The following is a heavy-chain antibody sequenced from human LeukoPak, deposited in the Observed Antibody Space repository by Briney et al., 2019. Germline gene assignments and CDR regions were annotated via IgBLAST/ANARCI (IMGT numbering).Heavy chain of an antibody. V-gene: IGHV3-23*01. J-gene: IGHJ4*02. CDR1: GFTFSSYA. D-gene: IGHD2-2*01. Sequence: GGSLRLSCAASGFTFSSYAMGWVRQAPGKGLEWVSAISGSGGSTYYADSVKGRFTISRDNSKNTLYLQMNSLRAEDTAVYYCAKGEEYCSSTSCYPEYYFDYWGQGTLVTVSS. CDR3: AKGEEYCSSTSCYPEYYFDY. CDR2: ISGSGGST.